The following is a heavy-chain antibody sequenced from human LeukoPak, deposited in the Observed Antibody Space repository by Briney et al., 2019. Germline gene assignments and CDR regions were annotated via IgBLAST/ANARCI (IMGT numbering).Heavy chain of an antibody. CDR1: GGSFSGYY. V-gene: IGHV4-34*01. Sequence: PSETLSLTCAVYGGSFSGYYWSWIRQPPGKGVEWVGEINHSGSTNYNPSLKSRVTISVATPKNQFSLKLSSVTAADTAVYYCARGLRGNYGSGSRYYYGMDAGGKGTTVTVS. CDR2: INHSGST. CDR3: ARGLRGNYGSGSRYYYGMDA. D-gene: IGHD3-10*01. J-gene: IGHJ6*04.